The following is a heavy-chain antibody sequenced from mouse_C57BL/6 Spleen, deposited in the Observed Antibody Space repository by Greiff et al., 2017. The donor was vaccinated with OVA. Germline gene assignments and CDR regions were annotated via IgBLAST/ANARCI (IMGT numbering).Heavy chain of an antibody. CDR3: TTGGSPAWFAY. V-gene: IGHV14-4*01. CDR1: GFNIKDDY. D-gene: IGHD1-1*02. CDR2: IDPENGDT. J-gene: IGHJ3*01. Sequence: EVKLVESGAELVRPGASVKLSCTASGFNIKDDYMHWVKQRPEQGLEWIGWIDPENGDTEYASKFQGKATITADTSSNTAYLQLSSLTSEDTAVYYCTTGGSPAWFAYWGQGTLVTVSA.